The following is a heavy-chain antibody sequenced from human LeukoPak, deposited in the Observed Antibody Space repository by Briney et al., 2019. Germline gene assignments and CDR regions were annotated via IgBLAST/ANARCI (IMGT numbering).Heavy chain of an antibody. CDR2: INQYGSEK. J-gene: IGHJ4*02. D-gene: IGHD2-15*01. Sequence: GGSLRLSCAASGFTFSSHWMSWVRQAPGKRLEGVANINQYGSEKNYEDSVKGRCTISRDNAKSSLYLQMNSLRAEDTAIYYCARDHVVDGLVFDGWGQGTLVTVSS. CDR3: ARDHVVDGLVFDG. CDR1: GFTFSSHW. V-gene: IGHV3-7*01.